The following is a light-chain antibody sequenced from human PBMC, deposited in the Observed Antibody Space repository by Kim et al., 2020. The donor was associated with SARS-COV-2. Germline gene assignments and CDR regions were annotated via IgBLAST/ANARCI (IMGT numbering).Light chain of an antibody. J-gene: IGLJ2*01. CDR1: NIGSKS. Sequence: VAPGKTARITCGGNNIGSKSVHWYQQKPGQAPVLVIYYDSDRPSGIPERFSGSNSGNTATLTISRVEAGDEADYYCQVWDSSSAVFGGGTQLTVL. CDR2: YDS. CDR3: QVWDSSSAV. V-gene: IGLV3-21*04.